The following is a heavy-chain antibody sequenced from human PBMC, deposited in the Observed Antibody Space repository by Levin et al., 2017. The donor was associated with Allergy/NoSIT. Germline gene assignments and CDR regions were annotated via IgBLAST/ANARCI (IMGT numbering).Heavy chain of an antibody. CDR2: IWYDGSNK. Sequence: GESLKISCAASGFTFSSYGMHWVRQAPGKGLEWVAVIWYDGSNKYYADSVKGRFTISRDNSKNTLYLQMNSLRAEDTAVYYCARDQGSGEYFDYWGQGTLVTVSS. CDR1: GFTFSSYG. J-gene: IGHJ4*02. D-gene: IGHD3-10*01. CDR3: ARDQGSGEYFDY. V-gene: IGHV3-33*01.